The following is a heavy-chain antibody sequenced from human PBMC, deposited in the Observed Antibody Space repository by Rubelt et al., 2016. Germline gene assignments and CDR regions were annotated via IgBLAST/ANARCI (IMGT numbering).Heavy chain of an antibody. CDR3: ARAPVTTGWFDP. J-gene: IGHJ5*02. Sequence: QVQLVQSGSELKKLGASVKVSCKASGYTFTSYAMNWVRQAPGQGLEWMGWINPNSGGTNYAQKFQGWVTMTRDTSISTAYMGLSRLRSDDTAVYYCARAPVTTGWFDPWGQGTRVTVSS. CDR2: INPNSGGT. CDR1: GYTFTSYA. D-gene: IGHD4-17*01. V-gene: IGHV1-2*04.